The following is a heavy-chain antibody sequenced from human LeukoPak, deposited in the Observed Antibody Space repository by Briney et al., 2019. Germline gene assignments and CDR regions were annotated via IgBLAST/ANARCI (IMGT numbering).Heavy chain of an antibody. Sequence: SETLSLTCAVYGGSFSGYYWSWIRQPPGKGLEWIGEINHSGSTNYNPSLKSRVTISVDTSKNQFSLKLSSVTAADTAVYYCARFLRDYYYYMDVWGKGTTVTVSS. V-gene: IGHV4-34*01. D-gene: IGHD3-10*01. CDR3: ARFLRDYYYYMDV. CDR2: INHSGST. J-gene: IGHJ6*03. CDR1: GGSFSGYY.